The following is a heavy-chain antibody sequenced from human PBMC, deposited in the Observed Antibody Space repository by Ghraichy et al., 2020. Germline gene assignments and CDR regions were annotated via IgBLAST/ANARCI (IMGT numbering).Heavy chain of an antibody. CDR1: GFTFSSYA. Sequence: GGSLRLSCAASGFTFSSYAMSWVRQAPGKGLEWVSAISGSGGSTYYADSVKGRFTISRDNSKNTLYLQMNSLRAEDTAVYYCAKVGLWFRELLPLDAFDIWGQGTMVTVSS. V-gene: IGHV3-23*01. D-gene: IGHD3-10*01. CDR3: AKVGLWFRELLPLDAFDI. J-gene: IGHJ3*02. CDR2: ISGSGGST.